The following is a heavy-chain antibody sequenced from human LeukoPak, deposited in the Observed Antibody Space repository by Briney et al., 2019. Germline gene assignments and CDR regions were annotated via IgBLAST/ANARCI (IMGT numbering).Heavy chain of an antibody. CDR2: IRYDGSNK. Sequence: GGSLRLSCAASGFIFSSYGMHWVRQAPGKGLEWVAFIRYDGSNKYYADSVKGRFTISRDNSKNTLYLQMNSLRAEDTAVYYCARVMCSGGSCRYYYYYYMDVWGKGTTVTVSS. D-gene: IGHD2-15*01. V-gene: IGHV3-30*02. CDR1: GFIFSSYG. J-gene: IGHJ6*03. CDR3: ARVMCSGGSCRYYYYYYMDV.